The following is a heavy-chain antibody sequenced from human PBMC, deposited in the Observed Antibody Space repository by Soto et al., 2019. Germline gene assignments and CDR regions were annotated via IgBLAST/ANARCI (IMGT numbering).Heavy chain of an antibody. CDR3: ARQGFGTLHGLVEG. CDR2: VHHSGGS. J-gene: IGHJ6*02. V-gene: IGHV4-59*08. CDR1: VGSISSYY. D-gene: IGHD3-10*01. Sequence: QVQLQESGPGLVKPSETLSLSCTVSVGSISSYYWSWFRQSPGKRMEWIGYVHHSGGSSYNPSLQSRVAISQDTSKSPFSLKLTSVTATDTAVYYCARQGFGTLHGLVEGWGQGTTVNVSS.